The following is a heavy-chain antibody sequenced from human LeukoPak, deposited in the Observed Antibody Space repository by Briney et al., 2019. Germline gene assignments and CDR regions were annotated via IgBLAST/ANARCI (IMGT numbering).Heavy chain of an antibody. Sequence: PGGSLRLSCAASGFTFSSYAMSWVRQAPGKGLEWVSAISGSGGSTYYADSVKGRFTISRDNSKNTLYLQMNSLRAEDTAVYYCAKDPLFYSSSPGYFDYWGQGTLVTVSS. CDR2: ISGSGGST. CDR1: GFTFSSYA. CDR3: AKDPLFYSSSPGYFDY. D-gene: IGHD6-13*01. V-gene: IGHV3-23*01. J-gene: IGHJ4*02.